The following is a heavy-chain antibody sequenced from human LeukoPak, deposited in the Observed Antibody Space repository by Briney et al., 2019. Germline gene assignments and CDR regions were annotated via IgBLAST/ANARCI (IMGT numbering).Heavy chain of an antibody. Sequence: PGGSLRLSCAASGFTFSSYSMNWVRQAPGKGLELVSSISSSSSYIYYADSVKGRFTISRDNAKNSLYLQMNSLRAEDTAVSYCARDQAVAGTDYWGQGTLVTVSS. CDR3: ARDQAVAGTDY. CDR2: ISSSSSYI. J-gene: IGHJ4*02. CDR1: GFTFSSYS. V-gene: IGHV3-21*01. D-gene: IGHD6-19*01.